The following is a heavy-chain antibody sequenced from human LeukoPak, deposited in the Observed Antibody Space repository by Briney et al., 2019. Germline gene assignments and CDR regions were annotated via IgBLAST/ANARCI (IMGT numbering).Heavy chain of an antibody. CDR3: AKLPAAGGDYVYMDS. CDR2: IARSGGYT. J-gene: IGHJ4*02. V-gene: IGHV3-23*01. Sequence: GRSLRLSCAASGFTFSSYGMHWVRQAPGKGLEWVSAIARSGGYTYYADSVRGRFTISRDNSKNTLYLQMSSLRAEDTAVYYCAKLPAAGGDYVYMDSWGQGTLVTVSS. CDR1: GFTFSSYG. D-gene: IGHD3-16*01.